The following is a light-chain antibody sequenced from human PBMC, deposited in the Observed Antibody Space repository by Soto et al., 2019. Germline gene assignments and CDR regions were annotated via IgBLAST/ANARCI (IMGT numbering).Light chain of an antibody. Sequence: EIVLTQSPGTLSLSPGEGATLSCRASQSVRSGYLGWFQHRPGQAPRLLVYSASTRATGSPDRFSGSGSGTDFPLTISRLEPEDSAVYYCQLYGFSPRWTCGQGTKVEIK. CDR2: SAS. CDR3: QLYGFSPRWT. J-gene: IGKJ1*01. CDR1: QSVRSGY. V-gene: IGKV3-20*01.